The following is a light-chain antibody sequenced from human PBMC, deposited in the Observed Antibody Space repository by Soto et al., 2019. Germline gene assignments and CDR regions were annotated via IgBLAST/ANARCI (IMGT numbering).Light chain of an antibody. CDR2: EAS. Sequence: EIVLTQSPGTLSLFPGERATLSRGASQSVGRNFVAWYQQKSGLAPRLVIYEASRRATGIPDRFTGSGSGTDFTLTISRLEPEDFAVYYCEQYADAPLTFGGGTKVEIK. V-gene: IGKV3D-20*01. CDR1: QSVGRNF. CDR3: EQYADAPLT. J-gene: IGKJ4*01.